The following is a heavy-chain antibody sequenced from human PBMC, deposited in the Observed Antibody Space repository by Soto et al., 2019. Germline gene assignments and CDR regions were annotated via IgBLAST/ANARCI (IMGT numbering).Heavy chain of an antibody. CDR3: ARLTPVRYFDS. CDR2: TYPSGST. CDR1: GYYIIGNHL. D-gene: IGHD3-9*01. J-gene: IGHJ4*02. Sequence: SETLSLTCAVSGYYIIGNHLWCWVRQPPGKGLEWIGSTYPSGSTYYTPSLKSRVTISVDTSKNEFSLEMTSVTAADTAGYFCARLTPVRYFDSWGQGALVTVS. V-gene: IGHV4-38-2*01.